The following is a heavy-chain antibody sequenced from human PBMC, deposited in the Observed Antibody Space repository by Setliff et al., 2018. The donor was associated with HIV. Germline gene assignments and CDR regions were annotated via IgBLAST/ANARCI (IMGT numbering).Heavy chain of an antibody. CDR2: IYTSGTT. Sequence: SETMSLTCFVSGVSISGHFWGWIRQPPGKGLEWIGYIYTSGTTEYNPSLDSRVTISVDTSRDQLSLNLRSVTAADTALYFCARRSDWFDPWGQGTLVTVS. CDR3: ARRSDWFDP. CDR1: GVSISGHF. V-gene: IGHV4-4*09. J-gene: IGHJ5*02.